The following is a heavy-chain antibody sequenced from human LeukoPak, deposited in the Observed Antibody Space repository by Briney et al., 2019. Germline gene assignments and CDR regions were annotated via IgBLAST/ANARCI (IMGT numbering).Heavy chain of an antibody. CDR3: ARQGVLLWFGELLAPPYYYGMDV. Sequence: GGSLRLSCAASGFTFSSYSMNWVRQAPGKGLEWVSYISRSSSTIYYADSVKGRFTISRDNAKNSLYLQMNSLRAEDTAVYYCARQGVLLWFGELLAPPYYYGMDVWGQGTTVTVSS. V-gene: IGHV3-48*01. D-gene: IGHD3-10*01. CDR1: GFTFSSYS. CDR2: ISRSSSTI. J-gene: IGHJ6*02.